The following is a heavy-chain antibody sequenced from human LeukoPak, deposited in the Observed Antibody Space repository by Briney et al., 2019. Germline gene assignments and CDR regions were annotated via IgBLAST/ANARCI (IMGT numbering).Heavy chain of an antibody. CDR3: ARVGAAGTKNHDY. J-gene: IGHJ4*02. CDR1: GYTFTGYY. CDR2: INPNSGGT. Sequence: ASVKVSCKASGYTFTGYYMHWVRQAPGQGLEWMGWINPNSGGTNYAQKFQGRVTMTRDTSISTAYMELSRLRSDDTAVYYCARVGAAGTKNHDYWGQGTLVTVSS. D-gene: IGHD6-13*01. V-gene: IGHV1-2*02.